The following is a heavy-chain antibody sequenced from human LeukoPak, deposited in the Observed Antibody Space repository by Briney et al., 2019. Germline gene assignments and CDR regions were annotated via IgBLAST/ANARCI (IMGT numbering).Heavy chain of an antibody. CDR1: GFTFSNSA. Sequence: GGSVTLSCAASGFTFSNSAMNWVRQVPGKGLEWVSSIDYDSSHIYYAASVRGRFTISRDNARNSVYLQMNSLRVEDTAVYYCARDPLRYLRVGHYDYWGQGTLVAVSS. D-gene: IGHD3-9*01. J-gene: IGHJ4*02. CDR3: ARDPLRYLRVGHYDY. CDR2: IDYDSSHI. V-gene: IGHV3-21*01.